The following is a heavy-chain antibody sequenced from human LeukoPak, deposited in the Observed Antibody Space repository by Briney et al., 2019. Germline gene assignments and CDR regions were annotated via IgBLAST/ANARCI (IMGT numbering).Heavy chain of an antibody. CDR2: INPTEGGT. J-gene: IGHJ3*02. CDR1: GYTFTNHF. CDR3: VRGPLLGHDSSGPGFDI. Sequence: ASVKVSCKASGYTFTNHFLHWLRQPLGQGLEWFAVINPTEGGTSYAQNLQGRVTVTTDASTNIVYMNLSSLKSDDTAMYYRVRGPLLGHDSSGPGFDIWGQGTLVTVSS. V-gene: IGHV1-46*04. D-gene: IGHD3-22*01.